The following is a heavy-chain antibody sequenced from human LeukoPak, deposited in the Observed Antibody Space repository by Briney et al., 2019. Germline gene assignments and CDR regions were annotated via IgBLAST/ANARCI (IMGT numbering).Heavy chain of an antibody. Sequence: SETLSLTCTVSGGSITSYYWTYIRQPAGKGLEWIGRIHTSGITNYNPSLKSRVTMSLDTSKNQFSLNLSSVTAADTAIYYCAREFSGTTVAARVFDSWGRGTLVTVSS. D-gene: IGHD6-6*01. CDR3: AREFSGTTVAARVFDS. J-gene: IGHJ4*02. CDR2: IHTSGIT. V-gene: IGHV4-4*07. CDR1: GGSITSYY.